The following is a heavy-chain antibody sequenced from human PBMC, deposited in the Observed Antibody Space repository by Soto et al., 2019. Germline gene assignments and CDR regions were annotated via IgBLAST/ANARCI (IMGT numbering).Heavy chain of an antibody. Sequence: TLSLTCAIPGDRVFRKSAAWDSLRECPSKGLEWLGRTYYRSNWYNDYAISIKSRMTINPDTSKNQFSLQLNSVTPENTAVYYCARGGPSSSAGYYYTMDIWGQGTTVTVSS. CDR1: GDRVFRKSAA. J-gene: IGHJ6*02. CDR3: ARGGPSSSAGYYYTMDI. CDR2: TYYRSNWYN. V-gene: IGHV6-1*01. D-gene: IGHD6-13*01.